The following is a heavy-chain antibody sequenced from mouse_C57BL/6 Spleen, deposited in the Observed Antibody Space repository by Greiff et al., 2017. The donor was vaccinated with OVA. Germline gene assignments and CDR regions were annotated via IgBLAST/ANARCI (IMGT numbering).Heavy chain of an antibody. V-gene: IGHV1-69*01. CDR3: ARWAQSYFDY. CDR2: IDPSDSYS. CDR1: GYTFTSYW. J-gene: IGHJ2*01. Sequence: VQLQQPGAELVMPGASVKLSRKASGYTFTSYWLHWVKQRPGPGPEWIGEIDPSDSYSNYNQKFKGKSTFTVDKSSSTAYMQLSSLTSEDSAVYYCARWAQSYFDYWGQGTTLTVSS.